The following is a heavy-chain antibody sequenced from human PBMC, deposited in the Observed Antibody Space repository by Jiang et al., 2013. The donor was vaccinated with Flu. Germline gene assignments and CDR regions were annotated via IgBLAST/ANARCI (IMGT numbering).Heavy chain of an antibody. CDR3: ARGRWYYDSSGYYYYYYGMDV. V-gene: IGHV6-1*01. J-gene: IGHJ6*02. CDR2: TYYRSKWYN. Sequence: AISGDSVSSNSAAWNWIRQSPSRGLEWLGRTYYRSKWYNDYAVSVKSRITINPDTSKNQFSLQLNSVTPEDTAVYYCARGRWYYDSSGYYYYYYGMDVWGQGTTVTVSS. CDR1: GDSVSSNSAA. D-gene: IGHD3-22*01.